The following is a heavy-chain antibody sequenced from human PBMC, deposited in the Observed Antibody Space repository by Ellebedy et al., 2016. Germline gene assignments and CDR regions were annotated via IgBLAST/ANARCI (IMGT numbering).Heavy chain of an antibody. CDR2: VFHTGTT. D-gene: IGHD6-19*01. CDR3: AKWNGGWYAFEV. J-gene: IGHJ3*01. Sequence: SETLSLPCNVSGGSVSSDYWNWIRRPPGKGLEWIGYVFHTGTTNYNPSLKSRVTMSVDTSKSQFSLRLTSVTAADTAVYYCAKWNGGWYAFEVWGQGTMVTVSS. CDR1: GGSVSSDY. V-gene: IGHV4-59*02.